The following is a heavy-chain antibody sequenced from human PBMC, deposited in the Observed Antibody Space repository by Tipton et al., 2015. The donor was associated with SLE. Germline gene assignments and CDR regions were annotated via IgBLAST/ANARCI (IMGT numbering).Heavy chain of an antibody. D-gene: IGHD6-13*01. V-gene: IGHV4-59*01. CDR1: GGSISGYY. Sequence: LRLSCTVSGGSISGYYWSWIRQPPGKGLEWIAYIHSSGSTNYNPSLKSRVTISADTSKNQFSLKVSSVTAADSAVYYCARGRRSRYYYYYYMDVWGKGTTVTVSS. J-gene: IGHJ6*03. CDR2: IHSSGST. CDR3: ARGRRSRYYYYYYMDV.